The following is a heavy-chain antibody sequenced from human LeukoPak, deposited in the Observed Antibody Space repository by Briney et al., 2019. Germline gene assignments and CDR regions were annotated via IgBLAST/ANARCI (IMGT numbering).Heavy chain of an antibody. V-gene: IGHV1-18*01. CDR1: GYTFTSYG. J-gene: IGHJ4*02. D-gene: IGHD3-9*01. Sequence: ASVKVSCKASGYTFTSYGISWVRQAPGQGLEWMGWISAYNGNTNYAQKLQGRVTMTTDTSTSTAYMELRSLRSDDTAVYYRARDPPRYYDILTGYFNYFDYWGQGTLVTVSS. CDR3: ARDPPRYYDILTGYFNYFDY. CDR2: ISAYNGNT.